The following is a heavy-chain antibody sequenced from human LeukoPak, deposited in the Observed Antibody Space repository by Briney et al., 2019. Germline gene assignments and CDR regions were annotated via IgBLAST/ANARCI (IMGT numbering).Heavy chain of an antibody. J-gene: IGHJ4*02. Sequence: ASVKVSCKASGYTFSNYGVSWVRLAPGQGLEWMGWISAYNGNTNYAQKLQGRLTMTTDTSTSTAYMELRSLRSDDTAVYYCARDIGSGSGWREPRNWGQGTLVTVSS. CDR2: ISAYNGNT. D-gene: IGHD6-19*01. CDR1: GYTFSNYG. CDR3: ARDIGSGSGWREPRN. V-gene: IGHV1-18*01.